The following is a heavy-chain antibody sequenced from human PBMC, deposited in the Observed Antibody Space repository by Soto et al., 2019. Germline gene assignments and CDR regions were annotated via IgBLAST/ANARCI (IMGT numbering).Heavy chain of an antibody. D-gene: IGHD1-26*01. CDR3: SRVYYSGSYDY. V-gene: IGHV3-33*01. CDR2: IWYDGSNK. J-gene: IGHJ4*02. Sequence: QVQLVESGGGVVQPGRSLRLSCAASGFTFSSYGMHWVRQAPGKGLEWVAGIWYDGSNKYYADSVKGRFTISRDNSKNTLYLQMNSLRAEDTAVYYCSRVYYSGSYDYWGQGTLVTVSS. CDR1: GFTFSSYG.